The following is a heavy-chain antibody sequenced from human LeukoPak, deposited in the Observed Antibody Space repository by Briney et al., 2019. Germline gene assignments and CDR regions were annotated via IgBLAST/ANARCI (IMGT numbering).Heavy chain of an antibody. D-gene: IGHD5-12*01. CDR2: INPNSGGT. CDR1: GYTFTGYY. Sequence: ASVKVSCKASGYTFTGYYMHWVRQAPGQGLEWMGWINPNSGGTNYAQKFQGRVTMTRDTSISTAYMELSRLRSDDTAGYYCARTSGGGYDIDYWGQGTLVTVSS. V-gene: IGHV1-2*02. J-gene: IGHJ4*02. CDR3: ARTSGGGYDIDY.